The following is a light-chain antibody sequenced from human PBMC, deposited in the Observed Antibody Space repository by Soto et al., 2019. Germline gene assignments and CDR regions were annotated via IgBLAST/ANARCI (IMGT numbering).Light chain of an antibody. V-gene: IGKV3-11*01. CDR2: DAS. CDR3: QQFSSYPLT. J-gene: IGKJ4*01. Sequence: EIVLTQSPATLSLSPGERATLSCRASQSVSIFLAWYQQKPGQAPRLLIYDASNRATGIPARFSGSGSGTDFTLTISRLEPEDFAVYYCQQFSSYPLTFGGGTKVDI. CDR1: QSVSIF.